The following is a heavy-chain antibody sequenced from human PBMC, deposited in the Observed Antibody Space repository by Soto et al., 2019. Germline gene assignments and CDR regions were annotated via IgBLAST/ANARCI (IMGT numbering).Heavy chain of an antibody. Sequence: SETLSLTCAVYGGSFSGYYWSWIRQPPGKGLEWIGEINHSGSTNYNPSLKSRVTISVDTSKNQFSLKLGSVTAADTAVYYCARVGRTSPSSTIDYYYYMDVWGKGTTVTVSS. J-gene: IGHJ6*03. CDR3: ARVGRTSPSSTIDYYYYMDV. D-gene: IGHD2-2*01. CDR1: GGSFSGYY. CDR2: INHSGST. V-gene: IGHV4-34*01.